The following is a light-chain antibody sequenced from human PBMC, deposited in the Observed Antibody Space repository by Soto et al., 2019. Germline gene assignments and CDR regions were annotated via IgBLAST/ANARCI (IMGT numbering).Light chain of an antibody. CDR2: DVS. CDR3: SSYTRSSTHV. CDR1: SSDVGAYNF. J-gene: IGLJ1*01. V-gene: IGLV2-14*03. Sequence: QSALTQPASVSGSPGQSITISCTGTSSDVGAYNFVSWYQQHQGKVPKLMIFDVSSRPSGVSDRFSGSKSGNTASLTISGLQAEYEGDYYCSSYTRSSTHVFGSGTKLTVL.